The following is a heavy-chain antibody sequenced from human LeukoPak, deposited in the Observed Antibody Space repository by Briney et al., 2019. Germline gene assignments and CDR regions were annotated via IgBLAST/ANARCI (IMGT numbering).Heavy chain of an antibody. CDR3: ARGSGSSWYFYFDY. CDR1: GFTFSSYW. J-gene: IGHJ4*02. V-gene: IGHV3-74*01. Sequence: GGSLRLSCAASGFTFSSYWMHWVRPAPGKGLVWVSNIHSDGSTTNYADSVKGRFTISRDNAKNSVYLQMNSLRAEDTALYYCARGSGSSWYFYFDYWGQGTLVTVSS. CDR2: IHSDGSTT. D-gene: IGHD6-13*01.